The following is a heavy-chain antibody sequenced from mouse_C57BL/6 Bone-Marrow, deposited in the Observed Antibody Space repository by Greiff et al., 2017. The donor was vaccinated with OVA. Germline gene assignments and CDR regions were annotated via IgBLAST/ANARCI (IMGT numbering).Heavy chain of an antibody. Sequence: QVQLQQSGAELVRPGASVKLSCKASGYTFTDYYINWVKQRPGQGLEWIARIYPGSGNTYYNEKFKGKATLTAEKSSSTAYMQLSSLTSEDSAVYFCVLYGNYPFDYWGQGTTLTVSS. CDR1: GYTFTDYY. CDR3: VLYGNYPFDY. J-gene: IGHJ2*01. CDR2: IYPGSGNT. V-gene: IGHV1-76*01. D-gene: IGHD2-1*01.